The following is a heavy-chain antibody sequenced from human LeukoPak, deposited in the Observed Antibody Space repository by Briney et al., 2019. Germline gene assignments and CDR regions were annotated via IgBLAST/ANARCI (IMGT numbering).Heavy chain of an antibody. D-gene: IGHD2/OR15-2a*01. J-gene: IGHJ4*02. CDR3: ARNMGDY. CDR2: INQDGTEK. V-gene: IGHV3-7*04. Sequence: PGGSLRLSCAASGFTFSTYWMTWVRQAPGKGLEWAANINQDGTEKNYVDSVKGRFTISRDNAKNSLYLQMDSLRAEDTAVYYCARNMGDYWGQGTLVTVSS. CDR1: GFTFSTYW.